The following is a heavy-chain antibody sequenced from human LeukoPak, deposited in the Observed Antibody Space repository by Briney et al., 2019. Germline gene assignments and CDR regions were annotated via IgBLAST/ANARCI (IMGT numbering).Heavy chain of an antibody. CDR1: GGSISSYY. Sequence: SSETLSLTCTVSGGSISSYYWSWIRQPPGKGLEWIGYIYYSGSTNYNPSLKSRVTISVDTSKNQFSLKLSSVTAADTAVYYCSRGGGRMRIYGKNWFDPWGQGTLVTVSS. D-gene: IGHD3-16*01. J-gene: IGHJ5*02. CDR2: IYYSGST. CDR3: SRGGGRMRIYGKNWFDP. V-gene: IGHV4-59*01.